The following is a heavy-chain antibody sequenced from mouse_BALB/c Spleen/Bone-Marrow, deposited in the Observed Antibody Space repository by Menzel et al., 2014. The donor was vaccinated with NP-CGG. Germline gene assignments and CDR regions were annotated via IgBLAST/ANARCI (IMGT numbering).Heavy chain of an antibody. V-gene: IGHV1-12*01. Sequence: QVQLQQSGSELVKPGASVKMPCKASGYTFTSYNMHWVKQTPGQGLEWIGSIYPGNGDISYNQKFKGKATLTADKSSSTAYMKLRSITSAEAAVYYCWGGPYIGDSLDYWGQGTSVTVSS. J-gene: IGHJ4*01. CDR2: IYPGNGDI. CDR3: WGGPYIGDSLDY. CDR1: GYTFTSYN. D-gene: IGHD1-3*01.